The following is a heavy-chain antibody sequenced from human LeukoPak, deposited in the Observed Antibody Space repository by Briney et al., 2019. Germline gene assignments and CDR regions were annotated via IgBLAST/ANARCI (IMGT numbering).Heavy chain of an antibody. Sequence: ASVKVSCKASGYTFTCYYMHWVRQAPGQGLEWMGWINPNSGGTNYAQKFQGRVTMTRNTSISTAYMELSRLRSDDTAVYYCAREVYDLWLDTNWFDPWGQGTLVTVSS. CDR1: GYTFTCYY. V-gene: IGHV1-2*02. CDR2: INPNSGGT. J-gene: IGHJ5*02. CDR3: AREVYDLWLDTNWFDP. D-gene: IGHD6-19*01.